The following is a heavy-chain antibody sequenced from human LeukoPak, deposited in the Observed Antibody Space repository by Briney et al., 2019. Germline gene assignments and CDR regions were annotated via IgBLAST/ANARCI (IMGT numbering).Heavy chain of an antibody. CDR2: MNPNSGNT. CDR1: GYTFTSYD. Sequence: ASVKVSCKASGYTFTSYDINWVRQATGQGLEWMGWMNPNSGNTGYAQKFQGRVTMTRNTSISTAYMELSSLRSEDTAVYYCARGPKTYYDFWSGYYSLDYWGQGTLVTVSS. J-gene: IGHJ4*02. D-gene: IGHD3-3*01. V-gene: IGHV1-8*01. CDR3: ARGPKTYYDFWSGYYSLDY.